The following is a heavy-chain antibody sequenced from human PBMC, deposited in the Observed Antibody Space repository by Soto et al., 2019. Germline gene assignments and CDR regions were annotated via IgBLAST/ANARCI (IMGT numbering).Heavy chain of an antibody. Sequence: ASVKDSCTDSGGSFSTFGISWVRQAPGQGLEWMGGIIPFFGTARYSQKFEDRITITADESTNTVYMDLRSLTSEDTAIYYCAKSAPMDAGDKYYYDFWGQGALVTV. V-gene: IGHV1-69*13. D-gene: IGHD4-17*01. CDR3: AKSAPMDAGDKYYYDF. CDR2: IIPFFGTA. CDR1: GGSFSTFG. J-gene: IGHJ4*02.